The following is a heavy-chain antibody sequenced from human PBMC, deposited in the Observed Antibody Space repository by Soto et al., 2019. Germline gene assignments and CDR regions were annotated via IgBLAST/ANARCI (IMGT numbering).Heavy chain of an antibody. D-gene: IGHD6-13*01. CDR2: ISTYKGNT. CDR3: ARLQAAAGDNDLTFDY. J-gene: IGHJ4*02. Sequence: GASVKVSCKTSGYTFNSYGISWVRQAPGQGLEWMGWISTYKGNTNYAQKFQGRVTMTTDTSTSTAYLQWSSLKASDTAMYYCARLQAAAGDNDLTFDYWGQGTLVNVSS. V-gene: IGHV1-18*01. CDR1: GYTFNSYG.